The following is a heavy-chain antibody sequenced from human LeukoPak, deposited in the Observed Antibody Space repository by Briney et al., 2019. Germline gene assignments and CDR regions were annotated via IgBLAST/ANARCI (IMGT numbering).Heavy chain of an antibody. Sequence: GGSLRLSCAVSGFRFSSQWMTWVRQAPGTGLEWVATINSDGSAKYHVDSVKGRFTISRDNAKNLAYLQMSILRAEDTAVYYCADLGTSDCGQGTLVTVSS. CDR2: INSDGSAK. CDR1: GFRFSSQW. V-gene: IGHV3-7*01. CDR3: ADLGTSD. J-gene: IGHJ4*02. D-gene: IGHD1-7*01.